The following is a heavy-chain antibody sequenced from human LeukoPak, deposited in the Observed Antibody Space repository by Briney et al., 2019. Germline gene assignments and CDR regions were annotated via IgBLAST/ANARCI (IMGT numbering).Heavy chain of an antibody. D-gene: IGHD3-16*01. Sequence: SETLSLTCAVYGGSFSGYYWSWIRQPPGKGLEWIGEINHSGSTNYNPSLKSRVTISVDTSKNQFSLKLSSVTAADTAVYYCARHRYAKTRTSWFDPWGQGTLVTVSS. CDR2: INHSGST. CDR3: ARHRYAKTRTSWFDP. CDR1: GGSFSGYY. V-gene: IGHV4-34*01. J-gene: IGHJ5*02.